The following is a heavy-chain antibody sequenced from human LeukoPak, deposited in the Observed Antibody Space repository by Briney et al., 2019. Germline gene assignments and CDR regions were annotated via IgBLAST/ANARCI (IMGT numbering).Heavy chain of an antibody. D-gene: IGHD4-17*01. V-gene: IGHV3-9*01. CDR3: AKLTVPSSPDLSY. CDR1: GFTFEDYA. Sequence: PGGSLRLSCAASGFTFEDYAMHWVRQAPGKGLEWVSGITWNSGDIGYADSVKGRFTISRDNSKNSLYLQMNSLRPDDTALYYCAKLTVPSSPDLSYWGHGTQVTGSS. J-gene: IGHJ4*01. CDR2: ITWNSGDI.